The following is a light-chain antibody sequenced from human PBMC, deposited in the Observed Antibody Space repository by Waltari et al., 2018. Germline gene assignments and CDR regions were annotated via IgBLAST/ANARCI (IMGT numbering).Light chain of an antibody. CDR1: QSVGNL. Sequence: VLTQSPASLSLAPGEAATLSGRASQSVGNLLAWYQHRPGQAPRLLIYDAVKRATGIPDRFSGSGSGTDFTLSITTLAPEDFGLYYCQQRSRLSRITFGLGTRLDIK. CDR3: QQRSRLSRIT. CDR2: DAV. V-gene: IGKV3-11*01. J-gene: IGKJ5*01.